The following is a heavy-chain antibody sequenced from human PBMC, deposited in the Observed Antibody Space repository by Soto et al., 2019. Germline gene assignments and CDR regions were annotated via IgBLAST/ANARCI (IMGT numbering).Heavy chain of an antibody. CDR3: ARGRGGSGSYYNGRLDY. D-gene: IGHD3-10*01. Sequence: PSETLSLTCTVSGGSISSYYWSWIRQPPGKGLEWIGYIYYSGSTNYNPSLKSRVTISVDTSKNQFSLKLSSVTAADTAVYYCARGRGGSGSYYNGRLDYWGQGTLVTVSS. CDR2: IYYSGST. CDR1: GGSISSYY. V-gene: IGHV4-59*12. J-gene: IGHJ4*02.